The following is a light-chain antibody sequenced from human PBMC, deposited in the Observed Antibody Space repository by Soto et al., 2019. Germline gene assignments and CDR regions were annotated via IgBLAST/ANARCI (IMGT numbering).Light chain of an antibody. CDR2: GAS. J-gene: IGKJ5*01. CDR1: ESVSSN. V-gene: IGKV3-15*01. Sequence: ELVSTESPSTLSVSPAERATLSCSASESVSSNLAWYQQRPGQAPRLVIYGASTRATGVPDRFSGTGSGTDFTLTISSLEPEDFAVYYCLQRSDWPPITFGQGTRLEI. CDR3: LQRSDWPPIT.